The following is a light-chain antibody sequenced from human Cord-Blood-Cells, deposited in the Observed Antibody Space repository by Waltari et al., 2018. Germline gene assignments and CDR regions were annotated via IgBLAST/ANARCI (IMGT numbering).Light chain of an antibody. Sequence: QSALTQPPSASGSPGQSVTISFPGTSSDVGGYNYVSWYQQHPGKAPKLMIYEVSKRPSGVPDRFSGSKSGNTASLTVSGLQAEDEADYYCSSYAGSNVVFGGGTKLTVL. CDR2: EVS. J-gene: IGLJ2*01. CDR3: SSYAGSNVV. V-gene: IGLV2-8*01. CDR1: SSDVGGYNY.